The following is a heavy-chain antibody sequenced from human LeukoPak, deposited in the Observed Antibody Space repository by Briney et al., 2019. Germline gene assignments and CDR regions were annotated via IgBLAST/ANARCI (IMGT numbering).Heavy chain of an antibody. CDR1: GYTFTSYG. CDR3: ARSTELTYSSFVHYYYYYTDV. J-gene: IGHJ6*03. Sequence: ASVKVSCTASGYTFTSYGISWVRQAPGQGHEWMGWISAYNGNTNYAQKLQGRVTMTTDTSTSTAYMELRSLRSDDTAVYYCARSTELTYSSFVHYYYYYTDVWGKGTTVTVSS. CDR2: ISAYNGNT. D-gene: IGHD6-6*01. V-gene: IGHV1-18*01.